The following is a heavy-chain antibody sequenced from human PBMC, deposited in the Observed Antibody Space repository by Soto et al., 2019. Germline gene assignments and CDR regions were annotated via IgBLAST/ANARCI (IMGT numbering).Heavy chain of an antibody. V-gene: IGHV1-58*01. CDR2: IVVGSGNT. CDR1: VFTFTSSA. Sequence: GASVKVSCKASVFTFTSSAVQWVRQARGQRLEWIGWIVVGSGNTNYAQKFQERVTITRDMSTSTAYMELSSLRSEDTAVYYCAADLSNDNYYYYGMDVWGQGTTVTVSS. CDR3: AADLSNDNYYYYGMDV. D-gene: IGHD1-1*01. J-gene: IGHJ6*02.